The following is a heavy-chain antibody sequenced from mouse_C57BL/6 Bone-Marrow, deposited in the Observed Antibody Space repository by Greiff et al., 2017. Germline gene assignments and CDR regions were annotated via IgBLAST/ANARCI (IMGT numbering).Heavy chain of an antibody. Sequence: VQLQQSGAELVKPGASVKLSCKASGYTFTSYWMHWVKPRPGRGLEWIGRIDPNSGGTKYNEKFKSKATLTVDKPSSTAYMQLSSLTSEDSAVYYCARETYYDYDKMAWFAYWGQGTLVTVSA. V-gene: IGHV1-72*01. J-gene: IGHJ3*01. CDR2: IDPNSGGT. D-gene: IGHD2-4*01. CDR3: ARETYYDYDKMAWFAY. CDR1: GYTFTSYW.